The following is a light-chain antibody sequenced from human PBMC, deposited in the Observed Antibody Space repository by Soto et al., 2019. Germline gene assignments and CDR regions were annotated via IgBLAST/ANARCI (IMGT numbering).Light chain of an antibody. CDR3: CSYAGSHFL. V-gene: IGLV2-11*01. CDR2: DVS. CDR1: SSDVGGYNY. Sequence: QSALTQPRSLSGSPGQSVTISCTGTSSDVGGYNYVSWYQQHPGKAPKLMIYDVSQRPSGVPDRFSGSKSGNTASLTISGIQHEDEADYYCCSYAGSHFLFGGGTKLTVL. J-gene: IGLJ2*01.